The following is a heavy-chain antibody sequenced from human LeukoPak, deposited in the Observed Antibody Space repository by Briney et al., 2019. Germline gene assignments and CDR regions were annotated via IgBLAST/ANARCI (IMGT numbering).Heavy chain of an antibody. CDR2: IYTSGST. D-gene: IGHD3-22*01. CDR1: GGSISSYC. Sequence: SETLSLTCTVSGGSISSYCWSWIRQPAGKGLEWIGRIYTSGSTNYNPSLKSRVTMSVDTSKNQFSLKLSSVTAADTAVYYCARTSTPTYYYDSSGYPPNNDAFDNWGQGTMVTVSS. J-gene: IGHJ3*02. CDR3: ARTSTPTYYYDSSGYPPNNDAFDN. V-gene: IGHV4-4*07.